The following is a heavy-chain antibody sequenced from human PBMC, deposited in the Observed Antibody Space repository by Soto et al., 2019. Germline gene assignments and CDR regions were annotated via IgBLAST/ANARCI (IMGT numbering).Heavy chain of an antibody. V-gene: IGHV3-48*02. Sequence: GGSLRLSCAASGFTFSSYSMNWVRQAPGKGLEWVSYISSSSSTIYYADSVKGRFTISRDNAKNSLCLQMNSLRDEDTAVYYCARRYDFWRYGMDVWGQGTTVTVSS. J-gene: IGHJ6*02. CDR3: ARRYDFWRYGMDV. CDR2: ISSSSSTI. D-gene: IGHD3-3*01. CDR1: GFTFSSYS.